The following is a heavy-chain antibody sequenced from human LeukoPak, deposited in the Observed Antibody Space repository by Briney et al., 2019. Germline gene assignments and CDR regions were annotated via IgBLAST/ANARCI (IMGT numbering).Heavy chain of an antibody. CDR1: GYTFTGYY. V-gene: IGHV1-2*02. D-gene: IGHD3-22*01. CDR2: NNPNSGGT. J-gene: IGHJ4*02. Sequence: ASVKVSCKASGYTFTGYYMHWVRQAPGQGLEWMGWNNPNSGGTNYAQKFQGRVTMTRDTSISTAYMELSRLRSDDTAVYYCARDWVGRYYYDSSGYYGEWGQGTLVTLSS. CDR3: ARDWVGRYYYDSSGYYGE.